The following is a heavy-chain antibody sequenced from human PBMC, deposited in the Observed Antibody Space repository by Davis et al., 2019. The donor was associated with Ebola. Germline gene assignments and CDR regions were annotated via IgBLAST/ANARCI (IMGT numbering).Heavy chain of an antibody. CDR1: GGSVSSGTYF. V-gene: IGHV4-61*01. CDR3: ARGLSYGSTDFDY. J-gene: IGHJ4*02. Sequence: MPSETLSLTCTVSGGSVSSGTYFWSWLRQPPGKGLEWIGYIYYSGSTNYNPSLKRRVTISVDTSKNQFSLKLSSVTAADTAVYYCARGLSYGSTDFDYWGQGTLVTVSS. D-gene: IGHD5-18*01. CDR2: IYYSGST.